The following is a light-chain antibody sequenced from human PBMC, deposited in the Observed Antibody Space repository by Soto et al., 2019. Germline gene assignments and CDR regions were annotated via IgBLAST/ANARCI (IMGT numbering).Light chain of an antibody. CDR2: SNN. CDR1: SSNIGSNT. CDR3: AAWDDSLKGLV. Sequence: QSVLTQPPSASGTPGQRVTISCSGSSSNIGSNTVNWYQQLPGTASKLLIYSNNQRPSGVPDRFSGSKSGTSASLAISGLQSEDEADYYCAAWDDSLKGLVFGGGTKVTVL. V-gene: IGLV1-44*01. J-gene: IGLJ2*01.